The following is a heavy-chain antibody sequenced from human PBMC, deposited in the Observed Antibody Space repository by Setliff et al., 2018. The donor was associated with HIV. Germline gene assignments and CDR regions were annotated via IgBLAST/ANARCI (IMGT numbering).Heavy chain of an antibody. CDR1: GAPLSSYY. Sequence: PSETLSLTCTVSGAPLSSYYLNWIRQPPGKGLEWIGYIFYSGTTNYNPSLKSRVTMSVDASKNQFSLNVTSVTAADTAVYYCARISQLLDYAMDVRGQGTTVTVSS. V-gene: IGHV4-59*08. J-gene: IGHJ6*01. CDR2: IFYSGTT. D-gene: IGHD6-13*01. CDR3: ARISQLLDYAMDV.